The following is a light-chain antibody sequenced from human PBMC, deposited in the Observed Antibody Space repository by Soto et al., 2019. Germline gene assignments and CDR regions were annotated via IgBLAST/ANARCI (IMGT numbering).Light chain of an antibody. V-gene: IGKV3-15*01. CDR3: QQYNDWPFT. J-gene: IGKJ3*01. CDR2: GVS. CDR1: QSVSVN. Sequence: EIVMTQSPGTLSVSPGERATLSCRASQSVSVNLAWYQQKPGQAPRLLIYGVSTRATGIPARFSGCESGTEFTLTISRLQSEDFAVYYCQQYNDWPFTFGPGTKVDIK.